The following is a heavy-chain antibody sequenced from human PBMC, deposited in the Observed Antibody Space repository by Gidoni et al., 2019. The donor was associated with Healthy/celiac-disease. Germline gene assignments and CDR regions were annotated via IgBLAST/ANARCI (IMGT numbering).Heavy chain of an antibody. CDR2: INPNSGGT. J-gene: IGHJ3*02. CDR1: GYTFPGYY. CDR3: AREREGGDRDAFDI. D-gene: IGHD4-17*01. V-gene: IGHV1-2*06. Sequence: QVQLVQSGAEVKKPGASVKVSCKASGYTFPGYYMHWVRQAPGQGLEWMGRINPNSGGTNYAQKFQGRVTMTRDTSISTAYMELSRLRSDDTAVYYCAREREGGDRDAFDIWGQGTMVTVSS.